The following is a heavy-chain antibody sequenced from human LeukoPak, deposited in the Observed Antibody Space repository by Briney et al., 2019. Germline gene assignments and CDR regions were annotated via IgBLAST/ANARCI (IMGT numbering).Heavy chain of an antibody. V-gene: IGHV4-39*07. CDR3: ASHYALLWFGEGDGHFDY. J-gene: IGHJ4*02. D-gene: IGHD3-10*01. CDR2: IYYSGST. Sequence: SETLSLTCTVSGGSISSSSYYWGWIRQPPGKGLEWIGSIYYSGSTYYNPSLKSRVTISVDTSKNQFSLKLSSVTAADTAVYYCASHYALLWFGEGDGHFDYWGQGTLVTVSS. CDR1: GGSISSSSYY.